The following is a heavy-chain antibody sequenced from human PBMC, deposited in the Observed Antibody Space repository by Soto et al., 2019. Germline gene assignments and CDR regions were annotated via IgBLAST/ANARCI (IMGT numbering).Heavy chain of an antibody. J-gene: IGHJ6*02. CDR3: ARDGPYYYASRMDV. CDR1: GIPVSSNY. V-gene: IGHV3-53*04. Sequence: EVQLVESGGGLVQPGGSLRLSCAASGIPVSSNYMTWVRQAPGKGLEWVSVLHSGGDTYYASSVKGRFTISRHDSTNTLFLQMNSLTPEDTDVYYCARDGPYYYASRMDVWGQGTTVTVSS. D-gene: IGHD3-10*01. CDR2: LHSGGDT.